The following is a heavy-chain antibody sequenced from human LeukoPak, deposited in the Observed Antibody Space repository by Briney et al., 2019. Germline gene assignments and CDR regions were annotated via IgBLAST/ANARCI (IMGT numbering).Heavy chain of an antibody. J-gene: IGHJ6*02. CDR2: IYYRGST. CDR3: ARDRRDYDILTGYYNAPIGMDV. CDR1: GGSISSNSYY. D-gene: IGHD3-9*01. Sequence: PSETLSLTCTVSGGSISSNSYYWGWIRQPPGKGLEWIGSIYYRGSTYYNPSLKSRVTISVDTSKNQFSLKLTSVTAADTAVYYCARDRRDYDILTGYYNAPIGMDVWGQGTTVTVSS. V-gene: IGHV4-39*02.